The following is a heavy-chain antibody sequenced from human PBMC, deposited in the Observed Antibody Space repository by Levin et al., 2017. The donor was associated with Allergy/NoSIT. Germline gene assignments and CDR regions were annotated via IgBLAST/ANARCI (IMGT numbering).Heavy chain of an antibody. CDR2: ITGDGDDT. J-gene: IGHJ4*02. CDR1: GFTFRNSA. Sequence: GGSLRLSCAASGFTFRNSAMNWVRQAAGKGLEWLSGITGDGDDTHYADSVKGRFTISRDNSKNTLYLQMSSLRADDTATYYCAKGITIFGVGRLDYWGQGILVTVSS. D-gene: IGHD3-3*01. V-gene: IGHV3-23*01. CDR3: AKGITIFGVGRLDY.